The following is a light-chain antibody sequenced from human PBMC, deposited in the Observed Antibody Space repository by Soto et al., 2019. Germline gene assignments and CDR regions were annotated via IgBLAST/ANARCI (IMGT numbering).Light chain of an antibody. CDR2: KAS. V-gene: IGKV1-5*03. Sequence: DIQMAQCPSTLSASVGDRATITCRASQSISNWLAWYQQKPGKAPKLLIYKASSLESGVPSRFSGSGSGTEFTLTISSLQPGDFATYYCQHYNSYPYTFGQGTKLEIK. CDR1: QSISNW. J-gene: IGKJ2*01. CDR3: QHYNSYPYT.